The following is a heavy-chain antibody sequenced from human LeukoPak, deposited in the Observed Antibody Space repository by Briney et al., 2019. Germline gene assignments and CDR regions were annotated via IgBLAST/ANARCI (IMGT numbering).Heavy chain of an antibody. Sequence: SETLSLTCIVSGASISCYFWSWIRQPPRKGLEGIGYIYYSGSTNYNPSLKSRLTISVDTSKNQFSLKLSSVTAADAALYYCARHGPYASGTYSFDYWGQGAQVTVSS. D-gene: IGHD3-10*01. J-gene: IGHJ4*02. CDR1: GASISCYF. V-gene: IGHV4-59*08. CDR3: ARHGPYASGTYSFDY. CDR2: IYYSGST.